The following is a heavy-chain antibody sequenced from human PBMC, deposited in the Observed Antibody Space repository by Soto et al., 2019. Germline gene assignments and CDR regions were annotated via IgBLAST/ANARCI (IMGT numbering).Heavy chain of an antibody. D-gene: IGHD6-6*01. CDR2: IYYDGNT. J-gene: IGHJ4*02. CDR3: ARSSIEPRVFMYPFDS. V-gene: IGHV4-39*01. Sequence: PSETLSLTCTVTGNSITSSSHYWGWLRQPPGKGLECIANIYYDGNTYYNPSLKSRVAFSLDTSKNRFSLRLNSVTAADTAVYYCARSSIEPRVFMYPFDSWGQGTLVTVS. CDR1: GNSITSSSHY.